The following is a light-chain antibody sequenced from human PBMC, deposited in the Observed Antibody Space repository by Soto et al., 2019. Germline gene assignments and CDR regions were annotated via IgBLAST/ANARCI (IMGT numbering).Light chain of an antibody. CDR3: SSYTVDVAPYV. V-gene: IGLV1-51*01. Sequence: QSVLTQPPSVSAAPGQKVTISCSGTSSNIGSNYVSWYQHLPGTAPKLLIYEVTNRPSGVSSRFSGSKSGNTASLTISGLQADDEADYYCSSYTVDVAPYVFGTGTKLTVL. J-gene: IGLJ1*01. CDR2: EVT. CDR1: SSNIGSNY.